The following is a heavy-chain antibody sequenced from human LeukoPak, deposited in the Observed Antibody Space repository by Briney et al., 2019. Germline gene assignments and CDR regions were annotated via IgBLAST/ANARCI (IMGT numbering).Heavy chain of an antibody. J-gene: IGHJ5*02. V-gene: IGHV3-15*01. CDR2: IKSKTDGGTT. CDR1: GFTFSSYG. Sequence: PGGSLRLSCAASGFTFSSYGMHWVRQAPGKGLEWVGRIKSKTDGGTTDYAAPVKGRFTISRDDSKNTLYLQMNSLKTEDTAVYYCTTGNYDWLTSAPDSWGQGTLVTVSS. D-gene: IGHD3-3*01. CDR3: TTGNYDWLTSAPDS.